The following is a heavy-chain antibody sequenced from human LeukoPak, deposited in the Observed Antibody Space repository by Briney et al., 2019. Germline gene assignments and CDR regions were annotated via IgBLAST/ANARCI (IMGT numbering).Heavy chain of an antibody. D-gene: IGHD3-22*01. CDR3: ATDQSDSYDSSWQS. J-gene: IGHJ5*02. V-gene: IGHV1-24*01. CDR1: GYTFTGYY. CDR2: FDPEDGET. Sequence: ASVKVSCKASGYTFTGYYMHWVRQAPGKGLEWMGGFDPEDGETIYAQKFQGRVTMTEDTSTDTAYLELSSLRSEDTAVYYCATDQSDSYDSSWQSWGQGTLVTVSS.